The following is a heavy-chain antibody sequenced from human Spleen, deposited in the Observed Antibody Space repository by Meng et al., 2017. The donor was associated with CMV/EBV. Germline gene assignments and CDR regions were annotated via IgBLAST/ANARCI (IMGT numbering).Heavy chain of an antibody. Sequence: SCAASGFTFSSYAMHWVRQAPGKGLEWVAVISYDGSNKYYADSVKGRFTISRDNSKNTLYLQMNSLRAEDTAVYYCARDITGTGWFDPWGQGTLVTVSS. J-gene: IGHJ5*02. CDR2: ISYDGSNK. CDR1: GFTFSSYA. CDR3: ARDITGTGWFDP. V-gene: IGHV3-30-3*01. D-gene: IGHD1-20*01.